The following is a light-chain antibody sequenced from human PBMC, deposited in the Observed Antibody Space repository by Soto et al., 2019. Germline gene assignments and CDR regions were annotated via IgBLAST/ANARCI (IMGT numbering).Light chain of an antibody. J-gene: IGKJ4*01. Sequence: DIVMTPSPDSLAVSLGERATINCKSSQSVLYSSNNKNYLAWYQQKPGQPPKLLIYWASTRESGVPDRFSGSGSGTDFTLTIRSLQAEDVAVYYCQQYYSTPRLTFGGGTKVELK. CDR1: QSVLYSSNNKNY. CDR3: QQYYSTPRLT. V-gene: IGKV4-1*01. CDR2: WAS.